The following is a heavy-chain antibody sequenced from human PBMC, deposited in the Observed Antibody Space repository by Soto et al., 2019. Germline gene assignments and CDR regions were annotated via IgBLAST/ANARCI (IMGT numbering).Heavy chain of an antibody. D-gene: IGHD3-9*01. CDR1: GFTFSSYG. CDR2: IWYDGSNK. V-gene: IGHV3-33*01. Sequence: PVGSLRLSCAASGFTFSSYGMHWVRQAPGKGLEWVAVIWYDGSNKYYADSVKGRFTISRDNSKNTLYLQMNSLRAEDTAVYYCARIAAPSARYFDWLNYYYYGMDVWGQGTTVTVSS. J-gene: IGHJ6*02. CDR3: ARIAAPSARYFDWLNYYYYGMDV.